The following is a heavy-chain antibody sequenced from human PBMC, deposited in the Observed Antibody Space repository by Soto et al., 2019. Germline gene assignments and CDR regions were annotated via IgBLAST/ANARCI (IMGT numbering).Heavy chain of an antibody. V-gene: IGHV3-15*01. CDR2: SKSKTDGGTT. J-gene: IGHJ4*02. Sequence: EVQLVESGGGLVKPGGSLRLSCAASGFTFSNAWMNWVRQAPGKGLEWVGRSKSKTDGGTTDYAARVKGRFTSSRDDSKNTPYLEMNSLKTEDTAVYYCSTPGGSGSYGTYWGQGTLVTVSS. CDR3: STPGGSGSYGTY. CDR1: GFTFSNAW. D-gene: IGHD1-26*01.